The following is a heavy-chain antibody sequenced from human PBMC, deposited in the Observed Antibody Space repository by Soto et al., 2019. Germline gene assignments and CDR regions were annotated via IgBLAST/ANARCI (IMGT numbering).Heavy chain of an antibody. D-gene: IGHD2-8*01. CDR1: GYTFTNYG. Sequence: ASVKVCGKASGYTFTNYGISWVRQAPGQGLEWMGWISAYNANTNYAQKLQGRVTMTTDTSTSTAYMELRSLRSDDTAVYYCARDGGVLMVYAALDYWGQGTPVHVS. J-gene: IGHJ4*02. CDR2: ISAYNANT. CDR3: ARDGGVLMVYAALDY. V-gene: IGHV1-18*01.